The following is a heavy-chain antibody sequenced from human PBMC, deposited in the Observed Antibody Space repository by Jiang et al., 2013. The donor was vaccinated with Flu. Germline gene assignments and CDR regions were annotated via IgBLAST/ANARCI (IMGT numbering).Heavy chain of an antibody. J-gene: IGHJ6*02. CDR3: ARWDGGNSSDYYYYYYGMDV. D-gene: IGHD4-23*01. CDR2: INHSGST. Sequence: LLKPSETLSLTCAVYGGSFSGYYWSWIRQPPGKGLEWIGEINHSGSTNYNPSLKSRVTISVDTSKNQFSLKLSSVTAADTAVYYCARWDGGNSSDYYYYYYGMDVWGQGTTVTVSS. CDR1: GGSFSGYY. V-gene: IGHV4-34*01.